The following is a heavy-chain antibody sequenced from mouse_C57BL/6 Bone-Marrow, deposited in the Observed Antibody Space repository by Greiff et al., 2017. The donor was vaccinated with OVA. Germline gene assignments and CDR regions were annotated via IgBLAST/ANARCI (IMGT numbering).Heavy chain of an antibody. J-gene: IGHJ1*03. Sequence: EVQLQQSGAELVRPGASVKLSCTASGFNIKDDYMHWVKQRPEQGLEWIGWIDPENGDTEYASKFQGKATITADTSSNTAYLQLSSLTSEDTAVYYCTLITTVVAFYWYFDVWGTGTTVTVSS. V-gene: IGHV14-4*01. CDR1: GFNIKDDY. CDR2: IDPENGDT. D-gene: IGHD1-1*01. CDR3: TLITTVVAFYWYFDV.